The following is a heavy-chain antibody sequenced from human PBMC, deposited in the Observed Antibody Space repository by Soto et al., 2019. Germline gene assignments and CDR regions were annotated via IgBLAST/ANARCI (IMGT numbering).Heavy chain of an antibody. Sequence: SETLSLTCTVSGGSIRSYYWSWIRQPPGKGLEWIGYIYYIGSTNYNPSLKSRVTISVDTSKNQFSLKLNSVTAADTAVYYCARHPTLSYFSSHFDPWGQETLLTVPS. CDR3: ARHPTLSYFSSHFDP. CDR1: GGSIRSYY. V-gene: IGHV4-59*08. D-gene: IGHD3-3*02. J-gene: IGHJ5*02. CDR2: IYYIGST.